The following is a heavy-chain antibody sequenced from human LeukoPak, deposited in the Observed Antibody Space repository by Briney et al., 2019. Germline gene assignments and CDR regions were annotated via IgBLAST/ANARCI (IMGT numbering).Heavy chain of an antibody. CDR1: GFTFSSYG. J-gene: IGHJ6*03. D-gene: IGHD6-13*01. V-gene: IGHV3-23*01. CDR3: ARRGLDSSSWSYYYYMDV. Sequence: GGTLRLSCAASGFTFSSYGMSWVRQAPGKGLEWVSGISGSAGSTYYADSVKGRFTISRDNSKNTLYLQMNSLRAEDTAVYYCARRGLDSSSWSYYYYMDVWGKGTTVTISS. CDR2: ISGSAGST.